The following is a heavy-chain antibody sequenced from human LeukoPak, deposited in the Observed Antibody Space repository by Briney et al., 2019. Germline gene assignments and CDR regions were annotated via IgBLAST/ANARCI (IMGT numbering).Heavy chain of an antibody. CDR3: AKGFGRGYSYGPIDY. D-gene: IGHD5-18*01. J-gene: IGHJ4*02. CDR2: ISWNSGNI. CDR1: GFTFDDYA. Sequence: PGGSLRLSCAASGFTFDDYAMHWVRQAPGKGLEWVSGISWNSGNIDYADSVKGRFTISRDNAKNSLYLQMNSLRVEDTALYYCAKGFGRGYSYGPIDYWGQGTLVTVSS. V-gene: IGHV3-9*01.